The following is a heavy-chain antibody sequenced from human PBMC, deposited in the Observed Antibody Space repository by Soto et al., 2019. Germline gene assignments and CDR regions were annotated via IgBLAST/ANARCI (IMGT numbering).Heavy chain of an antibody. CDR2: ISGSGDSK. J-gene: IGHJ4*02. D-gene: IGHD3-10*01. V-gene: IGHV3-23*01. Sequence: EVQLLESGGGLVQPGGSLRLSCAASGFTFSSYAMSWVRQAPGKGLEWVSVISGSGDSKYYADSVKGRFTISRDNSKITLYLQMNSLRVEDTAVYDCAKRAYGSDFDYWGQGTLVTVSS. CDR3: AKRAYGSDFDY. CDR1: GFTFSSYA.